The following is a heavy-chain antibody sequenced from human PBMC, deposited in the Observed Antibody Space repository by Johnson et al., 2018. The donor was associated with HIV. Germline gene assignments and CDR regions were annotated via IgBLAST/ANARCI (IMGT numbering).Heavy chain of an antibody. CDR2: IGYDGSDK. V-gene: IGHV3-30*04. CDR3: AKRGSGWPSDAFDI. CDR1: GFTFSSYA. J-gene: IGHJ3*02. D-gene: IGHD6-19*01. Sequence: QVQLVESGGGVVQPGRSLRLSCAASGFTFSSYAMHWVRQAPGKGLEWVAVIGYDGSDKYYADSVKGRVTISRDNHKNTLYLQMNSLRAEDTAVYYCAKRGSGWPSDAFDIWGQGTMVTVSS.